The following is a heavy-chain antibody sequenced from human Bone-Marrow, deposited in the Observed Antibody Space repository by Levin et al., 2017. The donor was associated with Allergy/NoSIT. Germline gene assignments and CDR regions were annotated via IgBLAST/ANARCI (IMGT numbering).Heavy chain of an antibody. CDR2: IYYSGST. CDR1: GGSISSYY. J-gene: IGHJ3*02. V-gene: IGHV4-59*01. D-gene: IGHD3-3*01. CDR3: ARGGGDFWSGDHAFDI. Sequence: SQTLSLTCTVSGGSISSYYWSWIRQPPGKGLEWIGYIYYSGSTNYNPSLKSRVTISVDTSKNQFSLKLSSVTAADTAVYYCARGGGDFWSGDHAFDIWGQGTMVTVSS.